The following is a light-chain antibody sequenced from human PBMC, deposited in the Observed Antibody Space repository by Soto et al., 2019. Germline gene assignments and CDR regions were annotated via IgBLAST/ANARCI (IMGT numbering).Light chain of an antibody. Sequence: EIVLTQSPAILSLSPGESVTLSCRTSQSVSTYFAWYQQKPGRAPRLLIYDASNRATGIPARFIGSGSGTDFTLTISSLEPEDFAVYYCQQRSNWPITFGQGTRLEIK. CDR2: DAS. V-gene: IGKV3-11*01. CDR3: QQRSNWPIT. J-gene: IGKJ5*01. CDR1: QSVSTY.